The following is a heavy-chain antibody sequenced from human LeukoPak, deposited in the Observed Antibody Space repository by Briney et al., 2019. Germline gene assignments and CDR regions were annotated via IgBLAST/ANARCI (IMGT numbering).Heavy chain of an antibody. Sequence: GGSLRLSCAASGFTFSSYWMSWVRQAPGKGLEWVANIKQDGSEKYYVDSVKGRFTNSRDNAKNSLYLQMNSLRAEDTAVYYCARDGRLRYFDWFGDYYYYGMDVWGQGTTVTVSS. D-gene: IGHD3-9*01. CDR3: ARDGRLRYFDWFGDYYYYGMDV. V-gene: IGHV3-7*01. CDR2: IKQDGSEK. CDR1: GFTFSSYW. J-gene: IGHJ6*02.